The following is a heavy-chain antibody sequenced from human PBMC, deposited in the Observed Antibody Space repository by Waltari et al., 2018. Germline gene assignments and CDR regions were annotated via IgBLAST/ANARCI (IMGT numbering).Heavy chain of an antibody. CDR2: THNSGRN. J-gene: IGHJ4*02. D-gene: IGHD2-8*01. V-gene: IGHV4-4*07. CDR3: VRGAYCTNGNCHFDL. Sequence: QVQLQESGPGLVKPSETLSLTCSVSGASISSYYWSWIRQPAGRGLEWIGRTHNSGRNNYNPALKSRVAMSTDTSKKQFSLNLRSVTAADTAVYFCVRGAYCTNGNCHFDLWGQGILVIVSS. CDR1: GASISSYY.